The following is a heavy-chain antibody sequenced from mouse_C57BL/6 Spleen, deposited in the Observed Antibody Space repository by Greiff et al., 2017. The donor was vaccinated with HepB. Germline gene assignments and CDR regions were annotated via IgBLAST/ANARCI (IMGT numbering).Heavy chain of an antibody. V-gene: IGHV1-69*01. J-gene: IGHJ2*01. Sequence: QVQLQQSGAELVMPGASVKLSCKASGYTFTSYWMHWVKQRPGQGLEWIGEIDPSDSYTNYNQKFKGKSTLTVDKSSSTAYMQLSSLTSEDSAVYYCVKGDGSSPDYWGQGTTLTVSS. CDR3: VKGDGSSPDY. CDR2: IDPSDSYT. D-gene: IGHD1-1*01. CDR1: GYTFTSYW.